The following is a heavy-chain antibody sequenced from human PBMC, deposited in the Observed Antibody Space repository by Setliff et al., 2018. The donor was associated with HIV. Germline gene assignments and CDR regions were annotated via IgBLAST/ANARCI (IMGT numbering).Heavy chain of an antibody. CDR2: IYSTGST. D-gene: IGHD2-8*01. CDR1: SASINSGSNY. V-gene: IGHV4-61*02. CDR3: ASGPYCSNGVCRDWVWFFDY. Sequence: SETLSLTCTVSSASINSGSNYWNWIRQPAGKGLEWIGRIYSTGSTNYNPSLKSRVTISVDTSKNQFSLKLSSVTAADTAVYYCASGPYCSNGVCRDWVWFFDYWGQGKVGTVS. J-gene: IGHJ4*02.